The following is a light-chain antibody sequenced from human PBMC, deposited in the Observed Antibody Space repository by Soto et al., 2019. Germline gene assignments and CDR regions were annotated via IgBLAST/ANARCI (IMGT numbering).Light chain of an antibody. Sequence: EIVLTQSPGTLSLSPGERATLSCRASQSVTSSYLAWYQQKPGQAPRLLMYEASSRATGIPDRFSGSGSGTDFTLTISRLEPEDFAVYYCQQYGSSPITFGQGTRLEI. J-gene: IGKJ5*01. V-gene: IGKV3-20*01. CDR3: QQYGSSPIT. CDR2: EAS. CDR1: QSVTSSY.